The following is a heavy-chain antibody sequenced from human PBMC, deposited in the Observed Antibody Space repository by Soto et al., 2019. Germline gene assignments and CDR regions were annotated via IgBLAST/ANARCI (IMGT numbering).Heavy chain of an antibody. V-gene: IGHV1-18*01. D-gene: IGHD2-2*01. Sequence: QAKLGQSGGEVKKPGASVKVSCKASGYSFTSYGVSWVRQAPGQGLEWMGWIRGYSGETTYAQKFQGRVTMTTDTSTSTASLEVRSLRSDDTAVYSCARQYESYFYYYGMDGWGPGTTVTVAS. CDR1: GYSFTSYG. J-gene: IGHJ6*02. CDR3: ARQYESYFYYYGMDG. CDR2: IRGYSGET.